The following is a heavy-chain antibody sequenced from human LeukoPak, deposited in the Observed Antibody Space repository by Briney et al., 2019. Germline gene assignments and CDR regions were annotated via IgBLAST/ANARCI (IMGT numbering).Heavy chain of an antibody. Sequence: SETLSLTCTVSGGSISSSSYYWGWIRQPPGKGLEWIGSIYYSGSTYYNPSLKSRVTISVDTSKNQFSLKLSSVTAADTAVYYCARGAMNYDILTGYFLSPLDYWGQGTLVTVSS. D-gene: IGHD3-9*01. CDR3: ARGAMNYDILTGYFLSPLDY. CDR1: GGSISSSSYY. CDR2: IYYSGST. J-gene: IGHJ4*02. V-gene: IGHV4-39*07.